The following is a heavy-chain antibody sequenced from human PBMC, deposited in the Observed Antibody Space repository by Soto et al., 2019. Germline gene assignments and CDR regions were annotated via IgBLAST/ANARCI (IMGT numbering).Heavy chain of an antibody. CDR1: GYTFTNYG. J-gene: IGHJ3*02. V-gene: IGHV1-18*01. CDR3: AKAARAASDAFEI. Sequence: QFQLVQSGAEVRKPGASVKVSCKTSGYTFTNYGVTWVRQAPGQGLEWMGWISAYNGDTKSAQKVQGRVTLTTDTSTSTAYMELRSLRSDDTALYYCAKAARAASDAFEIWGQGTMVTVSS. CDR2: ISAYNGDT. D-gene: IGHD2-15*01.